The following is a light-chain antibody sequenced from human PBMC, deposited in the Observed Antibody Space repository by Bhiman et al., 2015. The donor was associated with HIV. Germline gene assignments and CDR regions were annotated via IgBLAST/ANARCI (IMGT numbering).Light chain of an antibody. CDR1: SIGSRS. Sequence: SYELTQPPSVSVAPGKTARLTCGGNSIGSRSVHWYQQKPGQAPVLVMYYDSDRPPGIPERFSGSKSGNXATLTLSRVEAGDEADYYCQVWDRSSDHYVFGTGTKVTVL. CDR2: YDS. CDR3: QVWDRSSDHYV. J-gene: IGLJ1*01. V-gene: IGLV3-21*04.